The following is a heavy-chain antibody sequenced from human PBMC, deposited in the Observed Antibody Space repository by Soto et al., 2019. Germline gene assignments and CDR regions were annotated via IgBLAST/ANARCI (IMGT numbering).Heavy chain of an antibody. CDR3: ARGISGYYYDSSGYYYVGYFDY. D-gene: IGHD3-22*01. CDR2: IIPIFGTA. Sequence: ASVKVSCKASGGTFSSYAISWVRQAPGQGLEWMGGIIPIFGTANYAQKFQGRVTITADESTSTAYMELSSLRSEDTAVYYCARGISGYYYDSSGYYYVGYFDYWGQGTLVTVSS. V-gene: IGHV1-69*13. CDR1: GGTFSSYA. J-gene: IGHJ4*02.